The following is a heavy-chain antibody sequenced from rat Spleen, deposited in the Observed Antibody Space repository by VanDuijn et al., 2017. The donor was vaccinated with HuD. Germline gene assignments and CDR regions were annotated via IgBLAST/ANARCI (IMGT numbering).Heavy chain of an antibody. CDR2: ISSGGGDT. D-gene: IGHD5-1*01. V-gene: IGHV5-25*01. CDR1: GFTFSNYH. CDR3: ASLSGRGFDY. J-gene: IGHJ2*01. Sequence: EVQLVESGGGLVQPGRSMKLSCAASGFTFSNYHMAWVRQTPTKGLEWVASISSGGGDTYYRDSVKGRFTISRDNAKSTLYLQMDSLRSEDTATYYCASLSGRGFDYWGQGVMVTVSS.